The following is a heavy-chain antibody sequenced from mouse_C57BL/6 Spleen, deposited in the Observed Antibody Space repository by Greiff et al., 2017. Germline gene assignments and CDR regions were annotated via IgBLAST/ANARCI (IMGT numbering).Heavy chain of an antibody. Sequence: VKLMESGPGLVAPSQSLSITCTVSGFSLTSYAISWVRQPPGKGLEWLGVIWTGGGTNYNSALKSRLSISKDNSKSQVFLKMNSLQTDDTARYYWARKSHYYGSSYGYFDVCGTGTTVTVAS. CDR3: ARKSHYYGSSYGYFDV. J-gene: IGHJ1*03. V-gene: IGHV2-9-1*01. D-gene: IGHD1-1*01. CDR2: IWTGGGT. CDR1: GFSLTSYA.